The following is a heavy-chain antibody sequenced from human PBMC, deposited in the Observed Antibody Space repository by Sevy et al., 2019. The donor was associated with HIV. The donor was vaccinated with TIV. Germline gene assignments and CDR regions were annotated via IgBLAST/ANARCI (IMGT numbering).Heavy chain of an antibody. Sequence: GGSLRLSCAASGFIFSSYGMHWVRQAPGKGLEGVAFISYDGRNKHYAESVKGRITISRDNFKNTLSLQMNSLRAEDTAVYYCGKDSERLALDAFDVWGQGTMVTVSS. V-gene: IGHV3-30*18. J-gene: IGHJ3*01. CDR3: GKDSERLALDAFDV. D-gene: IGHD6-25*01. CDR1: GFIFSSYG. CDR2: ISYDGRNK.